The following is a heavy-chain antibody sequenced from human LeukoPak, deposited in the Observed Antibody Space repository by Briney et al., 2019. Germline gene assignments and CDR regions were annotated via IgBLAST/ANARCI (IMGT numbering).Heavy chain of an antibody. CDR2: ISSSGSTI. V-gene: IGHV3-11*04. CDR3: ARGVVVQIFDY. CDR1: GFTFSDYY. D-gene: IGHD2-15*01. Sequence: GGSLRLSGAASGFTFSDYYMSWIRQAPGKGLEWVSYISSSGSTIYYADSVKGRFTISRDNAKNTLYLQMNSLRAEDTAVYYCARGVVVQIFDYWGQGTLVTVSS. J-gene: IGHJ4*02.